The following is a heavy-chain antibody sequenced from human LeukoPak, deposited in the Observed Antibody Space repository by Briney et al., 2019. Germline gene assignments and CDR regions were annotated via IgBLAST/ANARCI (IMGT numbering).Heavy chain of an antibody. V-gene: IGHV3-23*01. CDR3: AKRRTTVITMDYFDY. D-gene: IGHD4-17*01. Sequence: PGGSLRLSCAASGFTFSNYATSWVRQAPGKGLEWVSGISGGTGTPFYADSVKGRFTISRDNSKNTLYLQMSSLRGEDTAVYFCAKRRTTVITMDYFDYWGQGTLVTVSS. CDR1: GFTFSNYA. J-gene: IGHJ4*02. CDR2: ISGGTGTP.